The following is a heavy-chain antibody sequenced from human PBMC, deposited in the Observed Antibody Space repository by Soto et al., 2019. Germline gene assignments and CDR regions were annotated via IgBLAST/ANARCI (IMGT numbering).Heavy chain of an antibody. CDR2: INDGGTST. V-gene: IGHV3-23*01. CDR1: GFTFSTYA. CDR3: AKGSADGAPYYFDY. J-gene: IGHJ4*02. D-gene: IGHD6-13*01. Sequence: EVQLLESGGGLVQPGGSLRLSCAASGFTFSTYAMSWVRQAPGKGLEWVSAINDGGTSTYYADSVKGRFTISRDNSKNTLYLLMNSVRAEDTAVYYCAKGSADGAPYYFDYWGQGTLVTVSS.